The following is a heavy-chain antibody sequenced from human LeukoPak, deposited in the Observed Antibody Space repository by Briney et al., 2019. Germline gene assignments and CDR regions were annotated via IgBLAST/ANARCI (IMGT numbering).Heavy chain of an antibody. J-gene: IGHJ6*03. CDR3: ARIQCSYGYRDYYYYMDA. D-gene: IGHD5-18*01. V-gene: IGHV2-70*11. CDR2: IDWDDDK. Sequence: SGPTLVNPTQTLTLTCTFSGFSLSTSGMCVSWIRQPPGKALEWLARIDWDDDKYYSTSLKTRLTISKDTSKNQVVLTMINMDPVDTATYYCARIQCSYGYRDYYYYMDAWGKGTTVTVSS. CDR1: GFSLSTSGMC.